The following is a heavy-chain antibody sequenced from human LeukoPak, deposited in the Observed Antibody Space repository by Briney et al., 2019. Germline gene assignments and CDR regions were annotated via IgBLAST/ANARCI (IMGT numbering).Heavy chain of an antibody. V-gene: IGHV3-30*18. D-gene: IGHD2-15*01. CDR1: GISFSSHG. J-gene: IGHJ4*02. Sequence: GTSLRLSCAASGISFSSHGMHWVRQAPGKGLEWVAVISYDGSNKYYADSVKGRFTISRDNSKNTLYLQMNSLRAEDTAVYYCAKPDTETDIVVVVAAPPPFDYWGQGTLVTVSS. CDR3: AKPDTETDIVVVVAAPPPFDY. CDR2: ISYDGSNK.